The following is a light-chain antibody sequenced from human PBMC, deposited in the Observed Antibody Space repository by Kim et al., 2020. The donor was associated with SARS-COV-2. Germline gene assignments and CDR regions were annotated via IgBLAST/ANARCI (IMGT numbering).Light chain of an antibody. J-gene: IGLJ2*01. CDR3: QAWDSSTVV. CDR2: QDS. CDR1: KLGDKY. Sequence: YELTQPPSVSVSPGQTASITCSGDKLGDKYACWYQQKPGKSPVLVIYQDSKRPSGIPERFSGSNSGNTATLTISGTQAMDEADYYCQAWDSSTVVFGGG. V-gene: IGLV3-1*01.